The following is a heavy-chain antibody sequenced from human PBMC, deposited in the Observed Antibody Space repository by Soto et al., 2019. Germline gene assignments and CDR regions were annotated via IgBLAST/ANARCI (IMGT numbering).Heavy chain of an antibody. CDR2: INHSGST. Sequence: SETLSLTCAVYGGSFSGYYWSWIRQPPGKGLEWIGEINHSGSTNYNPSLKSRVTISVDTSKNQFSLKLSSVTAADTAVYYCARAVWVKGIVLMVYADNWFDPWGQGTLVTVSS. V-gene: IGHV4-34*01. CDR3: ARAVWVKGIVLMVYADNWFDP. CDR1: GGSFSGYY. D-gene: IGHD2-8*01. J-gene: IGHJ5*02.